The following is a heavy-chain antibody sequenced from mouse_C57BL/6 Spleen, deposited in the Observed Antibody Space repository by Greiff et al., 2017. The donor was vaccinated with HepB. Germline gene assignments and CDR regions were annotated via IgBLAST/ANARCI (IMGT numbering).Heavy chain of an antibody. J-gene: IGHJ2*01. CDR2: IYPGSGST. V-gene: IGHV1-55*01. CDR1: GYTFTSYW. Sequence: VQLQQSGAELVKPGASVKMSCKASGYTFTSYWITWVKQRPGQGLEWIGDIYPGSGSTNYNEKFKSKATLTVDTSSSTAHMQLSSLTSEDSAVYYCARHEGYYFDYWGQGTTLTVSS. CDR3: ARHEGYYFDY.